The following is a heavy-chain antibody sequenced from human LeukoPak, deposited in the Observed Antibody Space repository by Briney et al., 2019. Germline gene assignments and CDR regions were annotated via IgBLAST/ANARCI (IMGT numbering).Heavy chain of an antibody. Sequence: PGGSLRLSCAASGFTFTSYWMTWVRQAPGKGLEWVANINQDGSEKYYVDSVKGRFTIFRDNAKNSLCLQMNSLRADDTAVYYCAREGTGNHDYWGQGTLATVSS. V-gene: IGHV3-7*01. CDR1: GFTFTSYW. CDR3: AREGTGNHDY. D-gene: IGHD1-1*01. CDR2: INQDGSEK. J-gene: IGHJ4*02.